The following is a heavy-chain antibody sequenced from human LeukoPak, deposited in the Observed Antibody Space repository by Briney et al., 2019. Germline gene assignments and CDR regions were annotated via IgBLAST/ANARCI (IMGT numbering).Heavy chain of an antibody. D-gene: IGHD6-6*01. J-gene: IGHJ6*03. CDR3: ARGRRSSVFPPYYCYMDV. CDR2: IYTSGST. V-gene: IGHV4-4*09. Sequence: SETQSLTCSVSGGSISIYYWSWIRQPPGKGLECIGYIYTSGSTIYNPSLKSRVTISVDTSKHQFSLKLSSVTAADTAVYYCARGRRSSVFPPYYCYMDVWGKGTTVTVSS. CDR1: GGSISIYY.